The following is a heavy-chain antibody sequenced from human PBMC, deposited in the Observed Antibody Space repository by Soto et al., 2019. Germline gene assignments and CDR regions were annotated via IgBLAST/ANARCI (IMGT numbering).Heavy chain of an antibody. V-gene: IGHV1-46*01. CDR1: GYTFISYD. Sequence: QLQLLQSGADVKKPGASVILSCKASGYTFISYDIHWVRQAPGQGLEWMGVINPSGDSTTYAQKFQGRVTLTSATSTSAVYLELSTLRSDDTAVYYCARGGTAKFTVTRRSRAFDLWGQGTMVTVSS. CDR3: ARGGTAKFTVTRRSRAFDL. CDR2: INPSGDST. J-gene: IGHJ3*01. D-gene: IGHD4-17*01.